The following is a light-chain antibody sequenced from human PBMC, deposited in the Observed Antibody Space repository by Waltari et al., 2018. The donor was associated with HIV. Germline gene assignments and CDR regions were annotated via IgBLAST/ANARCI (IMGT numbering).Light chain of an antibody. J-gene: IGLJ3*02. CDR1: SGSIGSNY. V-gene: IGLV6-57*01. Sequence: NFMLTQPHSVSGSAGKTVTLSCTRDSGSIGSNYVQWFQQRPGSSPSTLIFEDNQRPSGVSDRFSASIDSSSNSASLTISGLKTEDEGHYYCQSYDTKTHWVFGGGSKLTVL. CDR2: EDN. CDR3: QSYDTKTHWV.